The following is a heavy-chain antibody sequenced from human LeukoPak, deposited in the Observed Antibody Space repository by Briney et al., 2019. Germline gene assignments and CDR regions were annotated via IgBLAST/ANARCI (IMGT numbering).Heavy chain of an antibody. Sequence: WASVTVSCKASGYSFSTYDLNWVRQATGQGLEWMGWMDPNNGNTGYAQKFRGRVTMTRDTSISTAYMELSSLTSEDTAVYYCARVPGTTDILTGYYGWGQGTLVTVSS. J-gene: IGHJ4*02. D-gene: IGHD3-9*01. CDR1: GYSFSTYD. CDR3: ARVPGTTDILTGYYG. CDR2: MDPNNGNT. V-gene: IGHV1-8*01.